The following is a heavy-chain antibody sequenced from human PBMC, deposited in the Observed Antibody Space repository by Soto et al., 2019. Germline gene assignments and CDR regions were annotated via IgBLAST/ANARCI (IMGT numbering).Heavy chain of an antibody. Sequence: QLQLQESGSGLVKPSQTLSLTCAVSGGSISSGGYSWSWIRQPPGKGLEWIGYIYHSGSTYYNPSLKSRVTISVDRSKNQFSLKLSSVTAADTAVYYCARGGVNYDFWSVGVDVWGQGTTVTVSS. J-gene: IGHJ6*02. CDR1: GGSISSGGYS. CDR2: IYHSGST. D-gene: IGHD3-3*01. V-gene: IGHV4-30-2*01. CDR3: ARGGVNYDFWSVGVDV.